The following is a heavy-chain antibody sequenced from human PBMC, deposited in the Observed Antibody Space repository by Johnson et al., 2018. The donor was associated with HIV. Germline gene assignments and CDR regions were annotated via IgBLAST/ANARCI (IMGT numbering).Heavy chain of an antibody. V-gene: IGHV3-30*04. D-gene: IGHD2-8*01. J-gene: IGHJ3*01. CDR2: ISYDGSNK. CDR1: GFTFSSYA. CDR3: ARLKNGAFDL. Sequence: GGVVRPGGSLRLSCAASGFTFSSYAMHWVRQAPAKGLEWVAVISYDGSNKYYADYVKGRFTISRDNSKNTLYLQMNSLRAEDTAVYYCARLKNGAFDLWGQGTMVTVSS.